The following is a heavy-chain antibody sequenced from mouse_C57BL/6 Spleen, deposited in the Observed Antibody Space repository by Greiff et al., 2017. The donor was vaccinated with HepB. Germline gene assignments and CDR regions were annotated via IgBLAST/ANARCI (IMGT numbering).Heavy chain of an antibody. CDR1: GYAFSSYW. Sequence: VQLQQSGAELVKPGASVKISCKASGYAFSSYWMNWVKQRPGKGLEWIGQIYPGDGDTNYNGKFKGKATLTADKSSSTAYMQLSSLTSEDSAVYFCAREGLRRGYDAMDYWGQGTSVTVSS. CDR2: IYPGDGDT. V-gene: IGHV1-80*01. J-gene: IGHJ4*01. D-gene: IGHD2-4*01. CDR3: AREGLRRGYDAMDY.